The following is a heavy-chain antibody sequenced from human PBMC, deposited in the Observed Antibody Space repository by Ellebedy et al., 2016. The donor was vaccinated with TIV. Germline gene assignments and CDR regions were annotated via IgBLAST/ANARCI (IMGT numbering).Heavy chain of an antibody. Sequence: SETLSLXCTVSGGSISSVGYYWSWIRQHPGKGLEWIGYIYYRGSTNYNPSLKSRVTISLDTSKNQFSLKLSSVTAADTAVYYCAREKIGYYYGSGSYGQNWFDPWGQGTLVTVSS. V-gene: IGHV4-61*08. CDR2: IYYRGST. CDR1: GGSISSVGYY. J-gene: IGHJ5*02. CDR3: AREKIGYYYGSGSYGQNWFDP. D-gene: IGHD3-10*01.